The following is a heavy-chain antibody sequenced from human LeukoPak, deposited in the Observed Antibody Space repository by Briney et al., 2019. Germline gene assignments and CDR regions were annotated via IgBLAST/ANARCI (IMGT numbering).Heavy chain of an antibody. V-gene: IGHV3-11*01. CDR2: ISSSGSTI. CDR3: ARVSWFGESYDYMDV. J-gene: IGHJ6*03. CDR1: GFTFSDYY. D-gene: IGHD3-10*01. Sequence: PGGSLRLSCAASGFTFSDYYMSWIRQAPGKGLEWVSYISSSGSTIYYADSVKGRFTISRDNAKNSLYLQMHSLRAEDTAVYYCARVSWFGESYDYMDVWGKGTTVTISS.